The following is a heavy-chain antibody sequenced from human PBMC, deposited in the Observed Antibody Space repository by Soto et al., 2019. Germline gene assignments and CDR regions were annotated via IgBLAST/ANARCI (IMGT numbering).Heavy chain of an antibody. CDR2: ISGSGGST. J-gene: IGHJ6*02. Sequence: GGSLRLSCAASGFTFSSYAMSWVRQAPGKGLEWVSAISGSGGSTYYADSVKGRFTISRDNSKNTLYLQMNSLRAEDTAVYYCAKYQGIVVVPAGMDVWGQGTTVTVSS. CDR1: GFTFSSYA. D-gene: IGHD2-2*01. CDR3: AKYQGIVVVPAGMDV. V-gene: IGHV3-23*01.